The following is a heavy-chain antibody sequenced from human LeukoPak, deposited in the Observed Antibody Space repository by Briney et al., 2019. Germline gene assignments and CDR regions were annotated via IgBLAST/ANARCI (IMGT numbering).Heavy chain of an antibody. J-gene: IGHJ4*02. CDR2: ISYDGSNK. D-gene: IGHD3-16*01. V-gene: IGHV3-30-3*01. CDR1: GFTFSSYA. CDR3: ARDQGGPLDY. Sequence: PGRSLRLSCAASGFTFSSYAMHWVRQAPGKGLEWVAVISYDGSNKYYADSVKGRFTISRDNSKNTLYLQMNSLRAEDTAVYYCARDQGGPLDYWGQGTLVTVSS.